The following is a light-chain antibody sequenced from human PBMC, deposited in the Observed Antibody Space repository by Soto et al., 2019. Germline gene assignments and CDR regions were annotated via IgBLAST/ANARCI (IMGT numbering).Light chain of an antibody. CDR2: LEGSGSY. J-gene: IGLJ3*02. V-gene: IGLV4-60*03. Sequence: QPVLTQSSSASASLGSSVKLTCTLSSGHRSYIIAWHQQQPGKAPRYLMKLEGSGSYNKGSGVPDRFSGSSSGGDRYLTISNLQSEDEADYYCETWDSNTRVFGGGTKLTVL. CDR3: ETWDSNTRV. CDR1: SGHRSYI.